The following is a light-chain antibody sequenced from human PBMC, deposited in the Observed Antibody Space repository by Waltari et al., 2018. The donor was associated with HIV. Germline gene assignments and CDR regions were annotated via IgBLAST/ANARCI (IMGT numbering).Light chain of an antibody. J-gene: IGKJ3*01. Sequence: DIVLTQSPGTLSLSPGQRATLSCRASLSVRSNYLAWYQQKPGQAPRLLIYGASTRATGIPDRFRGSGSGTDFTLTISRLEPEDFAVYYCQQYTNSAFTFGPGTKVDIK. CDR3: QQYTNSAFT. CDR2: GAS. CDR1: LSVRSNY. V-gene: IGKV3-20*01.